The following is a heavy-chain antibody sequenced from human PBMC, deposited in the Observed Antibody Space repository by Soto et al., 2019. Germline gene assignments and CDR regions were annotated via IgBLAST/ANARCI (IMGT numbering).Heavy chain of an antibody. Sequence: QVQLVQSGAVVKKPGSSVEVSCKASGGTFNGYGISWVRQAPGQGLEWMGGTVPVFDTSKYAPRLQGRVTITADKSTSTAYMELSRVRSEDTAIYFCARGVSNSGAYYTGPSAYALWGQGTLVIVSS. CDR1: GGTFNGYG. V-gene: IGHV1-69*06. CDR3: ARGVSNSGAYYTGPSAYAL. D-gene: IGHD3-10*01. J-gene: IGHJ3*01. CDR2: TVPVFDTS.